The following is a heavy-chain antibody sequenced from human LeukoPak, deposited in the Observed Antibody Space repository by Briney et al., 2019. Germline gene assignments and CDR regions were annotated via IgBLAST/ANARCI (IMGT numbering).Heavy chain of an antibody. J-gene: IGHJ4*02. V-gene: IGHV1-18*01. CDR3: ARGPEPDYYDSSGYYQFILY. Sequence: ASVKVSCKASGYTFTSYGISWVRQAPGQGLEWMGWISAYNGNTNYAQKLQGRVTMTTDTSTSTAYMELRSLRSDDTAVYYCARGPEPDYYDSSGYYQFILYWGQGTLVTVSS. CDR2: ISAYNGNT. CDR1: GYTFTSYG. D-gene: IGHD3-22*01.